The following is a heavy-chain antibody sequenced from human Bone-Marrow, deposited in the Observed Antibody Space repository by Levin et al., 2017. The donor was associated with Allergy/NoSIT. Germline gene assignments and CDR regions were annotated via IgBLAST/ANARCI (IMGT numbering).Heavy chain of an antibody. CDR3: ARAACSGGSCYGGGNLDFDY. CDR1: GGSISSSNW. D-gene: IGHD2-15*01. CDR2: IYHSGST. V-gene: IGHV4-4*02. Sequence: PSETLSLTCAVSGGSISSSNWWSWVRQPPGKGLEWIGEIYHSGSTNYNPSLKSRVTISVDKSKNQFSLKLSSVTAADTAVYYCARAACSGGSCYGGGNLDFDYWGQGTLVTVSS. J-gene: IGHJ4*02.